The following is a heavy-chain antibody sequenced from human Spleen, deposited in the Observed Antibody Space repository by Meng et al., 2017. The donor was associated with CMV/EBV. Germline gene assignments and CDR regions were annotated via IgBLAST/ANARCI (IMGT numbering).Heavy chain of an antibody. CDR3: ARDPTHSDFWSGYYTSPDC. J-gene: IGHJ4*02. D-gene: IGHD3-3*01. CDR2: ISYDGTNI. V-gene: IGHV3-30*04. CDR1: FGSYA. Sequence: FGSYALDWVRQAPGKGLEWMAVISYDGTNIYYTDSVEGRFTISRDNSKNTLYLQMNSLRAEDTAVFYCARDPTHSDFWSGYYTSPDCWGQGTLVTVSS.